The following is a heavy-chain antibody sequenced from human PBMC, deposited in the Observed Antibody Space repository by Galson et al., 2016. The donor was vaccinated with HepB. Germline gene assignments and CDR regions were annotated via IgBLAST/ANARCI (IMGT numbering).Heavy chain of an antibody. CDR2: IDGDGRGT. CDR3: TTAFEF. CDR1: GFTFTNYC. Sequence: CAASGFTFTNYCIHWVRQAPGKGLEWVARIDGDGRGTSFADSVKGRFTISRDNAKNTLSLQMNSLRAEDTAVYFCTTAFEFWGQGYLVTVSS. J-gene: IGHJ4*02. V-gene: IGHV3-74*01.